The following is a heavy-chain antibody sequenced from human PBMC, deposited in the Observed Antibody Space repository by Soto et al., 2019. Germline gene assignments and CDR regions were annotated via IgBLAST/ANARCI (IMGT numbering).Heavy chain of an antibody. CDR2: IYYTGST. D-gene: IGHD3-10*01. CDR3: ARGPGASGSYHYYFDY. V-gene: IGHV4-59*02. Sequence: SETLSLTCTVSGGSVSSYWWSWIRQPPGKGLEWIGCIYYTGSTTYNPSLRSRVTISLDASKNQFSLKLSSVTAADTAVYYCARGPGASGSYHYYFDYWRPGTLVTVSS. J-gene: IGHJ4*02. CDR1: GGSVSSYW.